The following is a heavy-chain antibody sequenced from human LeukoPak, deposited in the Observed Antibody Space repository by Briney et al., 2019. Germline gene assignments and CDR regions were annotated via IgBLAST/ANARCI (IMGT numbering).Heavy chain of an antibody. V-gene: IGHV3-64*04. Sequence: PGGSLRLSCGGSGFTFRNYNMHWVRQAPGKGLEYVSGISANGGSTSYADSVKDRFTTSRDNAKNSLYLQMNGLTAEDTAVYYCARDWRNKYSNSYSRGEWYFDLWGRGTLVTVSS. CDR3: ARDWRNKYSNSYSRGEWYFDL. CDR1: GFTFRNYN. CDR2: ISANGGST. D-gene: IGHD6-13*01. J-gene: IGHJ2*01.